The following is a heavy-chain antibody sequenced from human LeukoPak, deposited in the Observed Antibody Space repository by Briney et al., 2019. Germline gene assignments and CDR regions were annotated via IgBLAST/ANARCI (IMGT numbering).Heavy chain of an antibody. CDR2: IIPILGIA. D-gene: IGHD2-15*01. CDR1: GGTFSSYA. J-gene: IGHJ6*02. CDR3: ARDLKGGGYYYYGMDV. V-gene: IGHV1-69*04. Sequence: SVKVSCKASGGTFSSYAISWVRQAPGQGLEWMGRIIPILGIANYAQKFQGRVTITADKSTSTAYMEPSSLRSEDTAVYYCARDLKGGGYYYYGMDVWGQGTTVTVSS.